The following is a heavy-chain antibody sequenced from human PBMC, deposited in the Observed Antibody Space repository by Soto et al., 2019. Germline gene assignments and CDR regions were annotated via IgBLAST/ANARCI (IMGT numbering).Heavy chain of an antibody. CDR1: GGSISSYY. CDR3: ARESGASGWYYFDY. J-gene: IGHJ4*02. CDR2: IYYSGST. D-gene: IGHD6-19*01. Sequence: QVQLQESGPGLVKPSETLSLTCTVSGGSISSYYWSWIRQPPGKGLEWIGYIYYSGSTNYNPSLTSRVTLSVDTSKNQFSLKLSSVTAADTAVYSCARESGASGWYYFDYWGQGALVTVSS. V-gene: IGHV4-59*01.